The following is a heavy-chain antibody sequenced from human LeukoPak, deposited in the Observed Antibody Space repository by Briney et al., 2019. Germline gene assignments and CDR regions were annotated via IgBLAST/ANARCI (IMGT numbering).Heavy chain of an antibody. V-gene: IGHV3-23*01. CDR1: GFTFSDHA. D-gene: IGHD3-3*01. J-gene: IGHJ3*02. CDR3: ATGVGITIFGVVINAFDI. Sequence: GGSLRLSCAVSGFTFSDHAMTWVRQAPGKGLEWVSTISASGDRTFYADSVKGRFTISRDNAKKSLYLQMNSLRAEDTAVYYCATGVGITIFGVVINAFDIWGQGTLVTVSS. CDR2: ISASGDRT.